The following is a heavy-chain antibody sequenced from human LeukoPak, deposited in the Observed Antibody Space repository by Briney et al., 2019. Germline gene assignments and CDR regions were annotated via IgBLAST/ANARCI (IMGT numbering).Heavy chain of an antibody. CDR3: AKALEQETVIALDF. J-gene: IGHJ4*02. CDR1: GFTFSTYA. D-gene: IGHD6-13*01. V-gene: IGHV3-23*01. Sequence: PGGSLRLSFAASGFTFSTYAMSWVRQAPGKGLEWVSAISGSGGSTYYADSVKGRFTISRDNSKNTLYLQMNSLRAEDTSIYFCAKALEQETVIALDFWGQGTLVTVSS. CDR2: ISGSGGST.